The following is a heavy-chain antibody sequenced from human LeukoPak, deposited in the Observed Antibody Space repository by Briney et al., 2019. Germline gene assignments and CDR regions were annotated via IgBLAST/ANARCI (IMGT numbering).Heavy chain of an antibody. CDR2: ISRNGDTT. CDR1: GFTFSSYA. V-gene: IGHV3-64*01. J-gene: IGHJ4*02. CDR3: ARVRYNTPCFLYYFDC. D-gene: IGHD1-14*01. Sequence: PGGSLRLSCAASGFTFSSYAMHWVRQAPGKGLEYVSTISRNGDTTFYANSVKGRFTISRDNSKNTLYLQMGSLRAEDMAVYYCARVRYNTPCFLYYFDCGGRGTLVPVSS.